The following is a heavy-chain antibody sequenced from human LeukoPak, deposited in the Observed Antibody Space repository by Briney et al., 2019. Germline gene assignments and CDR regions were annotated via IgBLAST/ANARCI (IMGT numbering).Heavy chain of an antibody. V-gene: IGHV4-59*01. Sequence: SETLSLTCTVSGGSISSYYWNWVRQPPGKGLEWIGFVYYTGSTNYSPSLKSRVTISVDTSKNQFSLKLRSVTAADTAVYYCARRAGAYSHPYDYWGQGTLVTVSS. CDR3: ARRAGAYSHPYDY. CDR2: VYYTGST. D-gene: IGHD4/OR15-4a*01. J-gene: IGHJ4*02. CDR1: GGSISSYY.